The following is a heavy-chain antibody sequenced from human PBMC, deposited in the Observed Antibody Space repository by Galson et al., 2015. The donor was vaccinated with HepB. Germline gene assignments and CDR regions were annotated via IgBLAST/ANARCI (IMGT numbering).Heavy chain of an antibody. Sequence: SVKVSCKASGYTFTNYAISWVRQAPGQGLEWMGWITTYNPNTIYAQKFRGRVSMTTDTSTSTAYMELRSLRSDDTAVYYCARRQKSYRGYGMDVWGQGTTVTVSS. J-gene: IGHJ6*02. D-gene: IGHD3-10*01. CDR1: GYTFTNYA. CDR3: ARRQKSYRGYGMDV. V-gene: IGHV1-18*01. CDR2: ITTYNPNT.